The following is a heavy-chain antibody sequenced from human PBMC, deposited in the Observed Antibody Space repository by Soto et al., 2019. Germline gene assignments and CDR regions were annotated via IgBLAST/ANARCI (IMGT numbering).Heavy chain of an antibody. CDR3: AREYYYDSSGYYYFVPHAFDI. CDR1: GGTFSSYA. CDR2: IIPIFGTA. J-gene: IGHJ3*02. D-gene: IGHD3-22*01. Sequence: SVKVSCKASGGTFSSYAISWVRQAPGQGLEWMGGIIPIFGTANYAQKFQGRVTITADESTSTAYMELSSLRSEDTAVYYCAREYYYDSSGYYYFVPHAFDIWGQGTMVTVSS. V-gene: IGHV1-69*13.